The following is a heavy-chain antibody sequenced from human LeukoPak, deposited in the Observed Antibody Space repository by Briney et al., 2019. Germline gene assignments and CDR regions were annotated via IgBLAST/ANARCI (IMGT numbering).Heavy chain of an antibody. D-gene: IGHD7-27*01. CDR1: GGSISSSSYY. V-gene: IGHV4-39*07. CDR2: IYYSGST. CDR3: ARDRGSGWGWVPGH. J-gene: IGHJ4*02. Sequence: PSETLSLTCTVSGGSISSSSYYWGWIRQPPGKGLEWIGSIYYSGSTYYNPSLKSRVTISVDTSKNQFSLKLSSVTAADTAVYYCARDRGSGWGWVPGHWGQGTLVTVSS.